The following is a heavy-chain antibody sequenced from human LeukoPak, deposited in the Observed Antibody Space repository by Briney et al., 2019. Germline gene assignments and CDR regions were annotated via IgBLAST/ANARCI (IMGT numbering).Heavy chain of an antibody. Sequence: PGGSLRLSCAASGFTFRSYAMNWVRQAPGKGLEWVSGISGSGGGTYYADSVKGRFTLSRDNSKNTLYLQMNSLRAEDTAVYYCAKDPYGDYVRYFDYWGQGTLVTVSS. CDR3: AKDPYGDYVRYFDY. CDR2: ISGSGGGT. D-gene: IGHD4-17*01. V-gene: IGHV3-23*01. CDR1: GFTFRSYA. J-gene: IGHJ4*02.